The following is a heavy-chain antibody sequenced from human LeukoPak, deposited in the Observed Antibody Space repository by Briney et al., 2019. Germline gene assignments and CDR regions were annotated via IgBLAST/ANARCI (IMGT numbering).Heavy chain of an antibody. CDR3: ARLDYSDSSLDY. V-gene: IGHV4-39*01. CDR2: IYYSGST. J-gene: IGHJ4*02. CDR1: GGSVSSSRYY. Sequence: PSETLSLTCTVSGGSVSSSRYYWGWIRQPPGEGLEWIGTIYYSGSTYYNPSLKSRVTISVDTSKNQFSLKLSSVTAADTAVYYSARLDYSDSSLDYWGQGTLVTVSS. D-gene: IGHD6-6*01.